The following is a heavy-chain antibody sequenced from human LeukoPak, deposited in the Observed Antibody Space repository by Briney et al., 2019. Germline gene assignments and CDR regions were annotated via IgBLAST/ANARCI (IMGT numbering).Heavy chain of an antibody. CDR1: GYSFTGYSFTSYW. Sequence: GEPLRISCKGSGYSFTGYSFTSYWISWVRQVPGQGLEWMGRIDPSDSYTNYSPSFQGHVTISVDKSISTAYLQWSSVRASDTAMYYCASRSSSSSGLINWGQGTLVTVSS. D-gene: IGHD6-6*01. J-gene: IGHJ4*02. CDR3: ASRSSSSSGLIN. CDR2: IDPSDSYT. V-gene: IGHV5-10-1*01.